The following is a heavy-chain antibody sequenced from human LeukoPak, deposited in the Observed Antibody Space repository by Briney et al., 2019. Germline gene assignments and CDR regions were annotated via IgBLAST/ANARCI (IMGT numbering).Heavy chain of an antibody. CDR1: GYTFTSYG. J-gene: IGHJ5*02. CDR3: ARDQGSYSSGWFDP. D-gene: IGHD6-19*01. V-gene: IGHV1-18*01. Sequence: ASVKVSCKASGYTFTSYGISWVRQAPGQGLEWMGWISAYNGNTNYAQKFQGRVTMTRDTSISTAYMELSRLRSDDTAVYYCARDQGSYSSGWFDPWGQGTLVTVSS. CDR2: ISAYNGNT.